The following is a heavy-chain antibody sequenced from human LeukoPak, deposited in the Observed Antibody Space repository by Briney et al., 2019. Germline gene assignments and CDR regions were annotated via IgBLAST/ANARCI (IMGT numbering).Heavy chain of an antibody. CDR2: IYYSGST. V-gene: IGHV4-39*01. J-gene: IGHJ3*02. CDR3: ARVKTYSGWYGAFDI. CDR1: GGSISSSSYY. Sequence: PSETLSLTCTVSGGSISSSSYYWGWIRQPPGKGLEWIGSIYYSGSTYYNPSLKSRVTISVDTSKNQFSLKLSSVTAADTAVYYCARVKTYSGWYGAFDIWGQGTMVTVSS. D-gene: IGHD6-19*01.